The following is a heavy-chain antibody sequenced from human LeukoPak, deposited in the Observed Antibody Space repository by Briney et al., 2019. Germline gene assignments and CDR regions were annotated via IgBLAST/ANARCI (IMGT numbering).Heavy chain of an antibody. Sequence: GGSLRLSCAASGFNFGDYYMGWIRQAPGKGLEWVSHISSSSSYTEYADSVKGRFTISRDNAKNSLYLQMNSLRAEDTAVYYCARDPIVVVTPDYYYYGMDVRGQGTTVTVSS. J-gene: IGHJ6*02. CDR3: ARDPIVVVTPDYYYYGMDV. CDR1: GFNFGDYY. V-gene: IGHV3-11*05. CDR2: ISSSSSYT. D-gene: IGHD3-22*01.